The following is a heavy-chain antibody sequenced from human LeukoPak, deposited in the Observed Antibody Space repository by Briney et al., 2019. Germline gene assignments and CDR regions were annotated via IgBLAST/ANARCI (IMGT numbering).Heavy chain of an antibody. CDR1: GGSFSGYY. CDR2: INHSGST. D-gene: IGHD6-6*01. CDR3: ARAYFSSSTGYYYMDV. J-gene: IGHJ6*03. Sequence: SETLSLTCAVYGGSFSGYYWSWIRQPPRKGLEWIGEINHSGSTNYNPSLKSRVTISVDTSKNQFSLKLSSVTAADTAVYYCARAYFSSSTGYYYMDVWGKGTTVTVSS. V-gene: IGHV4-34*01.